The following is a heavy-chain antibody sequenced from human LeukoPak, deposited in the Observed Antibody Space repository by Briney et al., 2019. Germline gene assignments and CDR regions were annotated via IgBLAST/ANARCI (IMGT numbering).Heavy chain of an antibody. CDR3: ARYIGGSGTYYFDH. V-gene: IGHV4-39*01. CDR1: GGSISSSSYY. J-gene: IGHJ4*02. Sequence: SETLSLTCTVSGGSISSSSYYWGWIRQPPRKGLEWIGSMYYSGAAYFNPSLKSRVTISVDTSKNQFSLKLISVTAADTAVYYCARYIGGSGTYYFDHWGQGTLVTVSS. CDR2: MYYSGAA. D-gene: IGHD1-26*01.